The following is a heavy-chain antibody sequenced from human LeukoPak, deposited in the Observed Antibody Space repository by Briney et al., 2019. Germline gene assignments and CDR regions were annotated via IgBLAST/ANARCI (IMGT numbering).Heavy chain of an antibody. J-gene: IGHJ3*02. CDR1: GYTFTGYY. D-gene: IGHD3-22*01. CDR3: ARASNDGTMIVVALGAFDI. CDR2: INPNSGGT. V-gene: IGHV1-2*06. Sequence: GASVKVSCKASGYTFTGYYMHWVRQAPGQGLEWMGRINPNSGGTNYAQKFQGRVTMTRDTSISTAYMELSRLRSDDTAVYYCARASNDGTMIVVALGAFDIWGQGTMVTVSS.